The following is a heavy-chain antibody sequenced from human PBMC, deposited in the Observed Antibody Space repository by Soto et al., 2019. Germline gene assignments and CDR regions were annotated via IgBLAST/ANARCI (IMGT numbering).Heavy chain of an antibody. CDR3: ARDGSARPGTY. D-gene: IGHD3-10*01. J-gene: IGHJ4*02. CDR1: GGSIGSYY. V-gene: IGHV4-59*01. Sequence: SETLSLTCTVSGGSIGSYYWSWLRQPPGKGLEWIGCLYYSGGTNYNPSLKSRVTISVDTSKNQFSLKLSSVTAADTAVYYCARDGSARPGTYWSQGTLVTVSS. CDR2: LYYSGGT.